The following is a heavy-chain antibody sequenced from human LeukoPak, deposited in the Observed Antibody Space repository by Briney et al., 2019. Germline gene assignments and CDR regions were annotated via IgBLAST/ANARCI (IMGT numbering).Heavy chain of an antibody. CDR2: INHSGST. D-gene: IGHD3-10*01. CDR3: ARVVSVRGVIRLYYYYYMDV. CDR1: GGSFSGYY. V-gene: IGHV4-34*01. Sequence: SETLSLTCAVYGGSFSGYYWSWIRQPPGKGLELIGEINHSGSTNYNPSLKSRVTISVDTSKNQFSLKLSSVTAADTAVYYCARVVSVRGVIRLYYYYYMDVWGKGTTVTVSS. J-gene: IGHJ6*03.